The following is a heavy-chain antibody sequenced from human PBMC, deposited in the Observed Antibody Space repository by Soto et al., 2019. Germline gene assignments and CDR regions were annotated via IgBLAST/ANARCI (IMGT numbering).Heavy chain of an antibody. CDR3: ARDRITMVRGVSAYYYYGMDV. CDR1: GFTFSSYA. V-gene: IGHV3-30-3*01. D-gene: IGHD3-10*01. Sequence: QVQLVESGGGVVQPGRSLRLSCAASGFTFSSYAMHWVRQAPGKGLEWVAVISYDGSNKYYADSVKGRFTISRDNSKNTLYLQMNSLRAEDTAVYYCARDRITMVRGVSAYYYYGMDVWGQGTTVTVSS. J-gene: IGHJ6*02. CDR2: ISYDGSNK.